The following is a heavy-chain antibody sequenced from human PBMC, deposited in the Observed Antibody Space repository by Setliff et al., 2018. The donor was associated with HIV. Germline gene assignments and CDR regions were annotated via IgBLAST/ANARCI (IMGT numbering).Heavy chain of an antibody. CDR1: DYSISSGYF. D-gene: IGHD1-1*01. J-gene: IGHJ4*02. V-gene: IGHV4-38-2*02. Sequence: SETLSLTCTVSDYSISSGYFWGWIRQPPGKGLEWIGTIYHSGRTDYNPSLETRATISVDTSKNQFSLRLTSVTAADTAVYYCARRTYPGSYTPYFDYWGQGTLVTV. CDR2: IYHSGRT. CDR3: ARRTYPGSYTPYFDY.